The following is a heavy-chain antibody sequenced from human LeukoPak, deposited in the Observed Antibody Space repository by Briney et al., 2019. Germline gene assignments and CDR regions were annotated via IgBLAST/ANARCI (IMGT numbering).Heavy chain of an antibody. CDR3: ARGKQYYDILTGYYYYYGMDV. V-gene: IGHV1-8*01. CDR1: GYTFTSYD. J-gene: IGHJ6*02. CDR2: MNPNSGNT. D-gene: IGHD3-9*01. Sequence: ASVKVSCKASGYTFTSYDINWVRQATGQGLEWMGWMNPNSGNTGYAQKFQGRVTMTRNTSISTAYMELSSLRSEDTAVYYCARGKQYYDILTGYYYYYGMDVWGQGTTVTVSS.